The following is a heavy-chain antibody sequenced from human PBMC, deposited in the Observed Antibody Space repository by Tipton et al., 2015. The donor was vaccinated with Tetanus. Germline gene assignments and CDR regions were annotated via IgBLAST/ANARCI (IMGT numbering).Heavy chain of an antibody. Sequence: TLSLTCTVSGGSISSYYWSWIRQPPGKRLEWIGYIYYSGSINYNPSLKSRVTIAVDTSKNQLSLKLSSVTAADTAVYYCARNGSVTPQSLVYRYNGMDVWGQGTTVIVSS. J-gene: IGHJ6*02. V-gene: IGHV4-59*01. CDR1: GGSISSYY. D-gene: IGHD4-17*01. CDR3: ARNGSVTPQSLVYRYNGMDV. CDR2: IYYSGSI.